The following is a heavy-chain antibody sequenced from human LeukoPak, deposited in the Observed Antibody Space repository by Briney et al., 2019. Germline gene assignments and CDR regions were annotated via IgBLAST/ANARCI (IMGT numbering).Heavy chain of an antibody. CDR1: GYIFTDYW. Sequence: GESLKISCQTSGYIFTDYWIGWVRQMPGKGLEWMARLYCDSSKTIYSPSFQSQVTISVDKSTNTPYLQWTSLKASDTAIYFCARRAELGMGYFDSWGQGALVSVSS. CDR2: LYCDSSKT. V-gene: IGHV5-51*01. J-gene: IGHJ4*02. CDR3: ARRAELGMGYFDS. D-gene: IGHD3-16*01.